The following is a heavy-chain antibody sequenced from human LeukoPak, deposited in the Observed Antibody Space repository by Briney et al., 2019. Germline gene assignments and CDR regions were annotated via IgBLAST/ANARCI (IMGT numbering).Heavy chain of an antibody. J-gene: IGHJ4*02. Sequence: GGSLRLSCAVSGFTFSSYEMNWVRQAPGKGLGWVAVISFHGTDTFYADSVKGRFTISRDNSKNSLYLQMNSLRTEDTALYYCAKDKTLRGLVGPIDYWGQGTLVTVSS. CDR2: ISFHGTDT. D-gene: IGHD6-19*01. CDR3: AKDKTLRGLVGPIDY. V-gene: IGHV3-30*04. CDR1: GFTFSSYE.